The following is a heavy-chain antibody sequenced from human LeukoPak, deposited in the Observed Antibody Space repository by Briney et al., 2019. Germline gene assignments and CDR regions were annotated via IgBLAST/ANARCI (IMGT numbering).Heavy chain of an antibody. D-gene: IGHD3-22*01. CDR1: GFTFSSYA. CDR3: ARKISSDYYYLDY. Sequence: PGGSLRLSCAASGFTFSSYAMHWVRQAPGKGLEWVAVISYDGSNKYYADSVKGRFTISRDNAKNSLYLQMNSLRAEDTAVYYCARKISSDYYYLDYWGQGTLVTVPS. V-gene: IGHV3-30-3*01. J-gene: IGHJ4*02. CDR2: ISYDGSNK.